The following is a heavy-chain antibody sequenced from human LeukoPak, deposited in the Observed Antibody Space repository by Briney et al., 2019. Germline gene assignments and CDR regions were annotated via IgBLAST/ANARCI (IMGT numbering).Heavy chain of an antibody. V-gene: IGHV7-4-1*02. CDR2: INTNTGNP. CDR1: GYTFTSYA. CDR3: ARRGDDSGWYEDDY. D-gene: IGHD6-19*01. J-gene: IGHJ4*02. Sequence: ASVKVSCKASGYTFTSYAMNWVRQALGQGLEWMGWINTNTGNPTYAQGFTGRFVFSLDTSVSTAYLQISSLKAEDTAVYYCARRGDDSGWYEDDYWGQGTLVTVSS.